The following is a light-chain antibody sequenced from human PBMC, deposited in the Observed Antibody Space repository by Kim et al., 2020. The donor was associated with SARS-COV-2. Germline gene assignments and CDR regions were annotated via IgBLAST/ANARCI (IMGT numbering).Light chain of an antibody. V-gene: IGKV3-20*01. J-gene: IGKJ1*01. CDR3: QQYEASPKT. CDR2: SAS. CDR1: QSLTSNS. Sequence: SSGERATRSCRTSQSLTSNSLAWYQQKPGQAPRLLIYSASSRATGIPDRFSGSGSGTDFTLTISRLEPEDFAMYYCQQYEASPKTFGHGTKVDIK.